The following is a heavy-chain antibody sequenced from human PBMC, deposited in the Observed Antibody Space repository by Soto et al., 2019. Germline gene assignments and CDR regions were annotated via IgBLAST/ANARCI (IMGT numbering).Heavy chain of an antibody. V-gene: IGHV1-2*04. CDR3: ASQGSGYSFDY. CDR2: INPNSGGT. J-gene: IGHJ4*02. CDR1: GYTFTGYY. Sequence: QVQLVQSGAEVKKPGASVKVSCKASGYTFTGYYMHWVRQAPGQGLEWMGWINPNSGGTYYAQKFQGWVTMTRDTSISAAYMELTRLRSDDTAVYYCASQGSGYSFDYWGQGTLVTVSS. D-gene: IGHD3-22*01.